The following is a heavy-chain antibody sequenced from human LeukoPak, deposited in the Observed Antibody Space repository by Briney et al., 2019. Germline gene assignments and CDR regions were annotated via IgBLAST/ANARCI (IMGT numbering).Heavy chain of an antibody. J-gene: IGHJ4*02. CDR3: ARDGGGGYDFDY. CDR2: VYYSGST. V-gene: IGHV4-39*02. CDR1: GGSISSTTYY. Sequence: SETLSLTCSVSGGSISSTTYYWGWIHQPPGKGLEWIGSVYYSGSTSDNPSLKSRVTIFVDTSKNQFSLKLISVTAADTAVYYCARDGGGGYDFDYWGQGTLVTVSS. D-gene: IGHD5-12*01.